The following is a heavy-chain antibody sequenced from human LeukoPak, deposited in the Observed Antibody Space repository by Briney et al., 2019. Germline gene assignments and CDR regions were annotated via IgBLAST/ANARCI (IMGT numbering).Heavy chain of an antibody. D-gene: IGHD3-22*01. V-gene: IGHV3-48*03. CDR1: GFTFSSYE. J-gene: IGHJ3*02. CDR2: ISSSGSTI. CDR3: ARDSNYYDSSGYLDDAFDI. Sequence: PGGSLRLSCAASGFTFSSYEMNWVRQAPGKGLEWVSYISSSGSTIYYADSVKGRFTISRDNAKNSLYLQMNSLRAEDTAVYYCARDSNYYDSSGYLDDAFDIWGQGTMVTVSS.